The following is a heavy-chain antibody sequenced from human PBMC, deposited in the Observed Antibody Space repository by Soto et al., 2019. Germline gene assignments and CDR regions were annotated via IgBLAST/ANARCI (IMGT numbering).Heavy chain of an antibody. CDR1: GYNCILHG. Sequence: QAQLVQSVAEEKKVGASVKVSCRASGYNCILHGITWVRQAPGQGLEWMGWISNYNGNTDYAQKIQGRLTVTTDSSTGTVYMELRNLTSDDTAMYYCARVRYGSNSGCFDIWGQGTMVTVSS. CDR2: ISNYNGNT. D-gene: IGHD4-4*01. CDR3: ARVRYGSNSGCFDI. J-gene: IGHJ3*02. V-gene: IGHV1-18*01.